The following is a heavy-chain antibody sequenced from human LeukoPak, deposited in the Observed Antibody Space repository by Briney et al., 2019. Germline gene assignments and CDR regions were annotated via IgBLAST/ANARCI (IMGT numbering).Heavy chain of an antibody. J-gene: IGHJ4*02. CDR3: ARHARFSDFWSGYSHLDY. CDR1: GGSISGSSYY. CDR2: IYYSGST. D-gene: IGHD3-3*01. V-gene: IGHV4-39*01. Sequence: PSEALSLTCTVSGGSISGSSYYWGWIRQPPGKGLEWIGSIYYSGSTYYNPSHKSRVTISVDTAKNQFSLKLSSVTAADTAVYYCARHARFSDFWSGYSHLDYWGQGTLVTVSS.